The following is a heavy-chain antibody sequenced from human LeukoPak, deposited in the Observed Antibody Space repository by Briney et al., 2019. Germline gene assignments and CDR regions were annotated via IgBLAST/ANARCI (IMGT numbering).Heavy chain of an antibody. Sequence: GGSLRLSCAASGLTSGIYAMSWVRQAPGKGLEWVSAFSGGGDSFYADSVRGRFSISADRSRNILYLQMNSLRVEDTAVYYCGKEVERHFNLRYWGQGTPVTVSS. CDR2: FSGGGDS. CDR1: GLTSGIYA. D-gene: IGHD2-15*01. CDR3: GKEVERHFNLRY. J-gene: IGHJ4*02. V-gene: IGHV3-23*01.